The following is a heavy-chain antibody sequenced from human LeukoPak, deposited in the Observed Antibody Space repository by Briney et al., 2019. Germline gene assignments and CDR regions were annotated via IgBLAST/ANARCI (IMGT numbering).Heavy chain of an antibody. CDR2: IKGDGSGT. CDR3: ARSNGFGMDV. J-gene: IGHJ6*02. D-gene: IGHD2-8*01. V-gene: IGHV3-74*01. CDR1: GFTFSFNS. Sequence: GGSLRLSCAASGFTFSFNSMHWVRQSPGKGLVWVSRIKGDGSGTTYADSVKGRVTISRDNAKSTLYLQMNSLRAEDTAVYYCARSNGFGMDVWGQGTTVTVSS.